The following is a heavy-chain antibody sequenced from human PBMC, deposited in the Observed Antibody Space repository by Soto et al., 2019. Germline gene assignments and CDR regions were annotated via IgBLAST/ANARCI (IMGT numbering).Heavy chain of an antibody. J-gene: IGHJ4*02. CDR3: TKNYYFDS. CDR2: INIVGGAT. V-gene: IGHV3-23*01. Sequence: EVQLLESGGGLVQPGGSLRLSCAASGFTFSNYAISWVRQAPGKALEWVSSINIVGGATNYADSVRGRFTMSRDDSRNTVFLQMNSLRAEDTDVYYCTKNYYFDSWGQGTLVTVSS. CDR1: GFTFSNYA.